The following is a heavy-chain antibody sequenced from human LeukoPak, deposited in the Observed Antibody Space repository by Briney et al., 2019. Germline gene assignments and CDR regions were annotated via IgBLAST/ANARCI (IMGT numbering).Heavy chain of an antibody. CDR1: GFTFSSYS. CDR2: ISSSSSTI. V-gene: IGHV3-48*01. J-gene: IGHJ6*03. CDR3: ARPFTSGNFGVYYMDV. D-gene: IGHD1-26*01. Sequence: GGSLRLSCAASGFTFSSYSMNWVRRAPGKGLEWVSYISSSSSTIYYADSVKGRFTISRDNAKNSLYLQMNSLRAEDTAVYYCARPFTSGNFGVYYMDVWGKGTTVTVSS.